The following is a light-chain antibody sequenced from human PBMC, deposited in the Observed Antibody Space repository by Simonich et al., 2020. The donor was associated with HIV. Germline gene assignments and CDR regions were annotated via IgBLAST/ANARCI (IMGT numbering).Light chain of an antibody. CDR1: YINSSW. V-gene: IGKV1-5*03. Sequence: DIQMTHSPSTLSASVGNRVTITCRASYINSSWLDWYHQKPGKATKLLIYKAASLESGVPSRFSGSGSGTEFTLTISSLQLDDFATYYCQQYNSYPYTFGQGTKLEIK. J-gene: IGKJ2*01. CDR3: QQYNSYPYT. CDR2: KAA.